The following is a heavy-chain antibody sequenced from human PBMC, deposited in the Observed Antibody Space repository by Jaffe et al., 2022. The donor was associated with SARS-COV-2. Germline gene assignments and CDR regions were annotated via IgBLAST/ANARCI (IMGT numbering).Heavy chain of an antibody. J-gene: IGHJ4*02. CDR2: ISYDGSNK. D-gene: IGHD1-26*01. Sequence: QVQLVESGGGVVQPGRSLRLSCAASGFTFSSYGMHWVRQAPGKGLEWVAVISYDGSNKYYADSVKGRFTISRDNSKNTLYLQMNSLRAEDTAVYYCAKSNPTAGWEIDYWGQGTLVTVSS. CDR1: GFTFSSYG. CDR3: AKSNPTAGWEIDY. V-gene: IGHV3-30*18.